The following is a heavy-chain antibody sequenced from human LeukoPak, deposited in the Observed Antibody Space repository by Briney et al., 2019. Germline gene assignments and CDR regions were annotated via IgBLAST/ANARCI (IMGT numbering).Heavy chain of an antibody. V-gene: IGHV3-20*04. CDR2: INWNGGST. D-gene: IGHD3-10*01. Sequence: GGSLRLSCAASGFTFDDYGMSWVRQAPGKGLEWVSGINWNGGSTGYADSVKGRFTISRDNSKNTLYLQMNSLRAEDTAVYYCAKCGSGSAIEYYFDYWGQGTLVTVSS. J-gene: IGHJ4*02. CDR3: AKCGSGSAIEYYFDY. CDR1: GFTFDDYG.